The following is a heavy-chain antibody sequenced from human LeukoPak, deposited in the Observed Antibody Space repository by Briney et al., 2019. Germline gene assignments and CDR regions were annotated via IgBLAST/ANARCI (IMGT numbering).Heavy chain of an antibody. CDR1: GGSFSGYY. J-gene: IGHJ2*01. CDR3: ASDDGDSNWYFDL. Sequence: PSETLPLTCAVYGGSFSGYYWNWIRQPPGKGLEWIGEINHSGTTNYNPSLKSRVTISVDTSKNQFSLMLSSVTAADTAVYYCASDDGDSNWYFDLWGRGTLVTVSS. V-gene: IGHV4-34*01. CDR2: INHSGTT. D-gene: IGHD4-17*01.